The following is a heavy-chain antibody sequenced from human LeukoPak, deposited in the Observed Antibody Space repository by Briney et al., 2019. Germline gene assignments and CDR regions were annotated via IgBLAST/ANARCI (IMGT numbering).Heavy chain of an antibody. CDR1: GFTFRSYG. CDR2: TRYDGSTT. J-gene: IGHJ4*02. Sequence: GGSLRLSCAASGFTFRSYGMHWVRQVPGKGLEWVAFTRYDGSTTYYADSVKGRFSISRDNSKNTLHLQMNSLRAEDTAVYYCVKDKRDDYDEYYFDYWGQGTLVTVSS. CDR3: VKDKRDDYDEYYFDY. D-gene: IGHD4-17*01. V-gene: IGHV3-30*02.